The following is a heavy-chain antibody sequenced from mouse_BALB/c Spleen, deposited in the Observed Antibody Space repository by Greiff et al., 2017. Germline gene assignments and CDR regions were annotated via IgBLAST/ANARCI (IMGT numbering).Heavy chain of an antibody. CDR2: INPSNGRT. D-gene: IGHD2-4*01. CDR1: GYTFTSYW. CDR3: ARSTMITTLFAY. Sequence: QVQLQQSGAELVKPGASVKLSCKASGYTFTSYWMHWVKQRPGQGLEWIGEINPSNGRTNYNEKFKSKATLTVDKSSSTAYMQLSSLTSEDSAVYYCARSTMITTLFAYWGQGTLVTVSA. V-gene: IGHV1S81*02. J-gene: IGHJ3*01.